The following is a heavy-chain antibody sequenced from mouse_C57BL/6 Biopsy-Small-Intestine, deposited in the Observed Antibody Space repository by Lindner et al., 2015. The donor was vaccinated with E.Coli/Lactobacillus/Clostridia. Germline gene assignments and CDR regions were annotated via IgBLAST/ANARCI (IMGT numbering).Heavy chain of an antibody. CDR3: ARTGTGPYFAMDY. Sequence: VQLQESGTDLVRPGTSVKMSCKAAGYTFTNYWIGWVKQRPGHGLDWIGDIYPGGGYANYNEKFRGKAILTADTSSSTAYMQLSSLTSEDSAIYYCARTGTGPYFAMDYWGQGTSVTVSS. J-gene: IGHJ4*01. V-gene: IGHV1-63*02. CDR1: GYTFTNYW. CDR2: IYPGGGYA. D-gene: IGHD4-1*01.